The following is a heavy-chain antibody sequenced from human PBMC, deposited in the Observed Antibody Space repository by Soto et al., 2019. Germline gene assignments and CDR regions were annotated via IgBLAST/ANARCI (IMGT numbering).Heavy chain of an antibody. D-gene: IGHD6-13*01. J-gene: IGHJ5*02. Sequence: SETLSLTCAVYGVSFSGYYWSWIRQPPGKGLEWIGEINHSGSTNYNPSLKSRVTISVDTSKNQFSLKPSSVTAADTAVYYCAGHGFIAAAANNWFDPWGQGTLVTVSS. CDR2: INHSGST. CDR1: GVSFSGYY. CDR3: AGHGFIAAAANNWFDP. V-gene: IGHV4-34*01.